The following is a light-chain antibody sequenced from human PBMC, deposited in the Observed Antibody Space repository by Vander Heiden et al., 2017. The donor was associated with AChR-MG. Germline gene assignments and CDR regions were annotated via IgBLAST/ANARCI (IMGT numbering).Light chain of an antibody. CDR1: SSDVGAYNY. Sequence: QSALTQPRSVSGSPGQSVTISCTGTSSDVGAYNYVHWYQQHPGKAPKLMIYDVSKRPSGVPDRFSGSKSGNTASLTISGLQAEDEADYYCYLYAGTFGTGTKLTVL. J-gene: IGLJ1*01. CDR2: DVS. V-gene: IGLV2-11*01. CDR3: YLYAGT.